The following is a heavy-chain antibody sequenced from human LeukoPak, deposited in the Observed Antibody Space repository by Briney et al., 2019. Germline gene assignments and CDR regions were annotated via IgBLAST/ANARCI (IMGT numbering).Heavy chain of an antibody. CDR2: IYYSGST. CDR3: ARVYYDSPDL. J-gene: IGHJ5*02. D-gene: IGHD3-22*01. V-gene: IGHV4-59*01. CDR1: GGSISSYY. Sequence: ASETLSLTCTVSGGSISSYYWSWIRQPPGKGLEWIGYIYYSGSTNYNPSLKSRVTISVDTSKNQFSLKLSSVTAADTAVYYCARVYYDSPDLWGQGTLVTVSS.